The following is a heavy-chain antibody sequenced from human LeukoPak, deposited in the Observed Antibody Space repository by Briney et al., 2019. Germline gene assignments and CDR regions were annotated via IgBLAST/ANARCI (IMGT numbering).Heavy chain of an antibody. J-gene: IGHJ4*02. V-gene: IGHV3-30*18. CDR1: GFTFSSYG. Sequence: GGSLRLSCAASGFTFSSYGMHWVRQAPGKGLEWVAVISYDGSNKYYADSVKGRFTISRDNSKNTLYLQMNSLRAEDTAVYYCAKDQTRGWHTHFDYWGQGTPVTVSS. CDR3: AKDQTRGWHTHFDY. CDR2: ISYDGSNK. D-gene: IGHD6-19*01.